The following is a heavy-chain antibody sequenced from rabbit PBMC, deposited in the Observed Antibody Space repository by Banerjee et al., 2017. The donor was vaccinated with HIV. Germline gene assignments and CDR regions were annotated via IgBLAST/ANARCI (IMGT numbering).Heavy chain of an antibody. J-gene: IGHJ4*01. Sequence: QSLEESGGDLVKPGASLTLTCTASGFSFSSSYYMCWVRQAPGKGLEWIACIYAGSSGSTYYASWAKGRFTISKTSSTTVTLQMTSLTAADTATYFCARDIWYAGYAGYGYATGYYFNLWGQGTLVTVS. CDR1: GFSFSSSYY. CDR2: IYAGSSGST. V-gene: IGHV1S40*01. D-gene: IGHD6-1*01. CDR3: ARDIWYAGYAGYGYATGYYFNL.